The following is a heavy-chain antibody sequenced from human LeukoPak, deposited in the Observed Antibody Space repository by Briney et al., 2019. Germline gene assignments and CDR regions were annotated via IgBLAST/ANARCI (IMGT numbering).Heavy chain of an antibody. J-gene: IGHJ4*02. CDR2: ISSSSSYI. CDR1: GFTFSSYS. CDR3: ARGQPHDYGDYGANFDY. Sequence: GGSLRLSCAASGFTFSSYSMNWVRQAPGKGLEWVSSISSSSSYIYYADSVKGRFTISRDNAKNSLYLQMNSLRAEDTDVYHCARGQPHDYGDYGANFDYWGQGTLVTVSS. D-gene: IGHD4-17*01. V-gene: IGHV3-21*01.